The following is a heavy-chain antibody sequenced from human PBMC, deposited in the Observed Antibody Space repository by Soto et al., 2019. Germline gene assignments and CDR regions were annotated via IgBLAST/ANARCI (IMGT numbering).Heavy chain of an antibody. CDR2: IHYSGST. D-gene: IGHD6-19*01. Sequence: SETLSLTCTVAGGSISSYYWSWIRQPPVKGLERIGYIHYSGSTNYNSSLQSRVTISVDTSKNQFSLNLMSVTAADTAVYYCARGGWYSDYWGQGTLVTVSS. CDR1: GGSISSYY. J-gene: IGHJ4*02. CDR3: ARGGWYSDY. V-gene: IGHV4-59*01.